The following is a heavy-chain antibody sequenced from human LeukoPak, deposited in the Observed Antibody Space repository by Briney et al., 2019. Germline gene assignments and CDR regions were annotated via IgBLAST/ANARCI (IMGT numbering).Heavy chain of an antibody. D-gene: IGHD6-13*01. Sequence: SETLSLTCAVYGGSFSGYYWSWIRQPPGKGLEWIGEINHSGSTNYNPFLKSRVTISVDTSKNQFSLKLSSVTAADTAVYYCAGGRPSYSSRRYNWFDPWGQGTLVTVSS. CDR2: INHSGST. CDR3: AGGRPSYSSRRYNWFDP. V-gene: IGHV4-34*01. CDR1: GGSFSGYY. J-gene: IGHJ5*02.